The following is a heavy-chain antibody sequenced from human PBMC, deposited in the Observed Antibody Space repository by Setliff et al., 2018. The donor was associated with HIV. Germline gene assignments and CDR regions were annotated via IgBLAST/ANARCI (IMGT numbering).Heavy chain of an antibody. CDR3: ARAQMHRGVVSWSLYYFDY. Sequence: LSLTCTVSGGSMNNYYWNWIRQTPGKGLEWIGYIYENAYAHYTVSLRSRVTVSMDTSKNQFSLTLRSVTAADRAVYYCARAQMHRGVVSWSLYYFDYWGQGALVTVSS. CDR1: GGSMNNYY. CDR2: IYENAYA. D-gene: IGHD3-10*01. J-gene: IGHJ4*02. V-gene: IGHV4-59*01.